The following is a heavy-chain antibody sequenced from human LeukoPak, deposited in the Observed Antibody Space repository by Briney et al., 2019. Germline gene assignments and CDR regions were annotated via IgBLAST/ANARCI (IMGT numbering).Heavy chain of an antibody. CDR2: ISYDGSNK. CDR3: ATLYYDSSGRFYWYFDL. J-gene: IGHJ2*01. Sequence: PGGSLRLSCAPSGFTFSSYGMHWVRQAPGKGLEWVAVISYDGSNKYYADSVKGRFTISRDNAKNTLYLQMNSLRAEDTAVYYCATLYYDSSGRFYWYFDLWGRGTLVTVSS. CDR1: GFTFSSYG. V-gene: IGHV3-30*03. D-gene: IGHD3-22*01.